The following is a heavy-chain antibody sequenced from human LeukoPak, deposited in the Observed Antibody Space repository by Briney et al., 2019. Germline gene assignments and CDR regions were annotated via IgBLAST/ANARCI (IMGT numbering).Heavy chain of an antibody. Sequence: ASVKVSCKVSGYTRTELSMHWVRQAPGKGLEWMGGFDPEDGETIYAQKFQGRVTMTEDTSTDTAYMELSSLRSEDTAVYYCATDLGLYSSSSVSYWGQGTLVTVSS. D-gene: IGHD6-6*01. CDR3: ATDLGLYSSSSVSY. CDR2: FDPEDGET. V-gene: IGHV1-24*01. CDR1: GYTRTELS. J-gene: IGHJ4*02.